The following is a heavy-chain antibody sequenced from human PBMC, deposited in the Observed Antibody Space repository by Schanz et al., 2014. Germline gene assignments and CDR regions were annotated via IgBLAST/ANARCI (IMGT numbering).Heavy chain of an antibody. Sequence: EVQLVQSGGGLVQPGGSLRLSCAASGFTFSRYWMQWVRQAPGKGLVWVSRIYMDGSGRDYGDSVKGRFTVSRDNAKNTLYLQMDSLRAEDTAVYYCAKDGRLPYYGTGSDFDYWGQGTLVAVSS. J-gene: IGHJ4*02. CDR2: IYMDGSGR. V-gene: IGHV3-74*01. CDR1: GFTFSRYW. CDR3: AKDGRLPYYGTGSDFDY. D-gene: IGHD3-22*01.